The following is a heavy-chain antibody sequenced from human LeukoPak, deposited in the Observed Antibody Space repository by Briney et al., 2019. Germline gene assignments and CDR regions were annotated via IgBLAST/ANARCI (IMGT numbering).Heavy chain of an antibody. Sequence: SETLSFTCTVSGGSISSYCWSWFRQPPGNGLEWIGYIYFTGSTNYNPSLESRVTISVDRSDGNQFSLKLNSVTAADTAVYYCARGLAGYSGGDDAFDAWGQGTMVTVSS. J-gene: IGHJ3*01. CDR3: ARGLAGYSGGDDAFDA. D-gene: IGHD6-19*01. V-gene: IGHV4-59*01. CDR2: IYFTGST. CDR1: GGSISSYC.